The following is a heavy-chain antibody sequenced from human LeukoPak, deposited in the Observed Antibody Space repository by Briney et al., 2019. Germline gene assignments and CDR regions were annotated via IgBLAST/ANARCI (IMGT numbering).Heavy chain of an antibody. CDR1: GFTFSSYA. V-gene: IGHV3-30*04. D-gene: IGHD6-13*01. CDR2: ISYDGSNK. CDR3: AKVPGIADN. J-gene: IGHJ4*02. Sequence: GGSLRLSCAASGFTFSSYAMHWARQAPGKGLEWVAVISYDGSNKYYADSVKGRFTISRDNSKNTLYLQMNSLRAEDTAVYYCAKVPGIADNWGQGTLVTVSS.